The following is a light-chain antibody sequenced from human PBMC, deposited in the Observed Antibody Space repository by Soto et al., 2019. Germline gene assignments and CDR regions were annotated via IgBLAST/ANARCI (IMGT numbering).Light chain of an antibody. V-gene: IGKV1-39*01. Sequence: DIQMTQSPSSLSSSVGDRVTITCRANQSISSYLNWYQQKPGKAPKLLIYTASSLQSGAPSRFSGSGSGTDFTLTISSLQPEDMATYYCQQRYSPPPITFGQGTRLEIK. CDR2: TAS. J-gene: IGKJ5*01. CDR3: QQRYSPPPIT. CDR1: QSISSY.